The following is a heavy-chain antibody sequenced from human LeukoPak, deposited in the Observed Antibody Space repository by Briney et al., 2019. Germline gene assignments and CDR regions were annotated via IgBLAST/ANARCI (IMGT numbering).Heavy chain of an antibody. CDR3: ASGGVLRYFDWLLMDPNWFDP. V-gene: IGHV1-2*02. D-gene: IGHD3-9*01. Sequence: VASVKVSCKASGYTFTGYYMHWVRQAPGQGLEWMGWINPNSGGTNYAQKFQGRVTMTRDTSISTAYMELSRLRSDDTAVYYCASGGVLRYFDWLLMDPNWFDPWGQGTLVTVSS. CDR1: GYTFTGYY. J-gene: IGHJ5*02. CDR2: INPNSGGT.